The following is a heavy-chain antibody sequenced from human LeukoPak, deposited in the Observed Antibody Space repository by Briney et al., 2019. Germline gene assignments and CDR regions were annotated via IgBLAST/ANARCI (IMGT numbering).Heavy chain of an antibody. D-gene: IGHD2-2*02. CDR2: IYSGGST. V-gene: IGHV3-53*01. CDR3: ARDRCGSTSCYIFDY. Sequence: PGGSLRLSCAASGSTVSSNYMSWVRQAPGKGLEWVSVIYSGGSTYYADSVKGRFTISRDDSKNTLYLQMNSLRAEDTAVYYCARDRCGSTSCYIFDYWGQGTLVTVSS. J-gene: IGHJ4*02. CDR1: GSTVSSNY.